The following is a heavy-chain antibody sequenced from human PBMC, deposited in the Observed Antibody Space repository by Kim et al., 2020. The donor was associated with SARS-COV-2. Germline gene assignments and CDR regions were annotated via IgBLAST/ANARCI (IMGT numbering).Heavy chain of an antibody. CDR1: GFIFSNYA. CDR2: INGGGSGT. Sequence: GGSLRLSCATSGFIFSNYAMSWVRQAPGKGLEWVSSINGGGSGTYYPDSVKGRFTISRDNSKNTLYLQMHTLRAEDTAVYYCAKGCNTDCYWLDPRGQGT. V-gene: IGHV3-23*01. CDR3: AKGCNTDCYWLDP. D-gene: IGHD2-21*02. J-gene: IGHJ5*02.